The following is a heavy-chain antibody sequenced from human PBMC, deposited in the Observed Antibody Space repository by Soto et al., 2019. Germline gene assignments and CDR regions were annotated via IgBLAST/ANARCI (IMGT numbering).Heavy chain of an antibody. CDR1: GYTFTDYF. D-gene: IGHD2-21*02. Sequence: QAQLVQSGAEVKKPGASVRLSCKTSGYTFTDYFIHWVRQAPGQGLEWMGIISLYHHSTSYAQKFQGRLTVTNDTSTTTVYMELSSLTSEDTAVYWCARELYSCGGDCPYYMDYWGQGTLVTVS. CDR2: ISLYHHST. J-gene: IGHJ4*02. CDR3: ARELYSCGGDCPYYMDY. V-gene: IGHV1-46*01.